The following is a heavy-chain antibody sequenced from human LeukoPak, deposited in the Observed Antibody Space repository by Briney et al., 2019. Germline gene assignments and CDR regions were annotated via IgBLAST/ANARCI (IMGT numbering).Heavy chain of an antibody. CDR2: ISWDGGST. CDR3: AKDNYYDSSRMAFDI. D-gene: IGHD3-22*01. CDR1: GFTFDDYT. Sequence: GGSLRLSCAASGFTFDDYTMHWVRQAPGKGLEWVSLISWDGGSTYYADSVKGRFTISRDNSKNSLYLQMNSLRTEDTALYYCAKDNYYDSSRMAFDIWGQGTVVTVSS. J-gene: IGHJ3*02. V-gene: IGHV3-43*01.